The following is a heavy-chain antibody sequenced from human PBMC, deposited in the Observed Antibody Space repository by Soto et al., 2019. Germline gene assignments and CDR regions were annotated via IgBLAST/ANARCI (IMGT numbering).Heavy chain of an antibody. CDR2: ISSSGSTI. CDR1: GLTCSSYE. CDR3: ARTPPRRLHPMGDAFDI. Sequence: GGSLRLSCAASGLTCSSYEMNWVRQAPGKGLEWVSYISSSGSTIYYADSVKGRFTISRDNAKNSLYLQMNSLRAEDTAVYYCARTPPRRLHPMGDAFDIWGQGTMVTVSS. J-gene: IGHJ3*02. D-gene: IGHD6-25*01. V-gene: IGHV3-48*03.